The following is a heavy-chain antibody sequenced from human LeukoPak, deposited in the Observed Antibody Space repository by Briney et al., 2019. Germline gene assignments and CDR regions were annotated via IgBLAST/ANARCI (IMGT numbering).Heavy chain of an antibody. CDR3: ARLYCSGGNCYGAFDI. V-gene: IGHV4-39*01. CDR1: GGSISSRSYY. D-gene: IGHD2-15*01. Sequence: WETLSLTCTVSGGSISSRSYYWGWIRQPPGKGLEWIGSIHYSGSTYYNPSLKSRLTISVDTSKNQFSLKLSSVTAADTAVYYCARLYCSGGNCYGAFDIWGQGTMVTVSS. J-gene: IGHJ3*02. CDR2: IHYSGST.